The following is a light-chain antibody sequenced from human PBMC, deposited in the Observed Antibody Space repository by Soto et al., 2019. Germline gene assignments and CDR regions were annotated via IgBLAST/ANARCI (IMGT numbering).Light chain of an antibody. CDR1: SGDIGDYNY. CDR3: CSYTRSGTLI. V-gene: IGLV2-14*01. CDR2: DVS. J-gene: IGLJ1*01. Sequence: QSVLTQPASVSGSPGQSITISCVGNSGDIGDYNYVSWYQQHPGKVPKVIIYDVSNRPSGVSYRFSGTKSGNTVSLTVSGLQAEDESDYCCSYTRSGTLIFGTGTKVTVL.